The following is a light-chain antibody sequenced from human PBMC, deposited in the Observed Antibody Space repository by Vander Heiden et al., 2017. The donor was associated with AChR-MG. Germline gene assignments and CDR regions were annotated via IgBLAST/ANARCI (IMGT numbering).Light chain of an antibody. CDR3: QSYDDTNHGV. J-gene: IGLJ2*01. CDR2: EDN. CDR1: GGSIASNY. Sequence: NFVLTQPHSVSESPGKTVTISCPRSGGSIASNYVQWYQQRPGRAPTTVIFEDNHRPSGVPDRFSGSIDSSSNSASLIISGLKTEDEADYYCQSYDDTNHGVFGGGTKLTVL. V-gene: IGLV6-57*03.